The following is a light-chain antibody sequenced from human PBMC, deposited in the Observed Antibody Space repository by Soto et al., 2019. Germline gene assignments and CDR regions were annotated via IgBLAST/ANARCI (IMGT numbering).Light chain of an antibody. J-gene: IGKJ1*01. CDR1: QSVSSY. CDR2: GAA. V-gene: IGKV3-20*01. CDR3: QQYGRTPWT. Sequence: EIVLTQSPATLSLSPGERATLSCRASQSVSSYLAWYQEKPGQAPTLLLYGAASSATGIPDRISGSGSGTDFTLTISRLEPEDVAVYYYQQYGRTPWTFGQGTKVDIK.